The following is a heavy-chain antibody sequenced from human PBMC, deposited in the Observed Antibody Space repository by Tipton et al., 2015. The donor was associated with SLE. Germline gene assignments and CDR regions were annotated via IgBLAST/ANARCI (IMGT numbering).Heavy chain of an antibody. V-gene: IGHV3-73*01. Sequence: GSLRLSCAASGFTFSGSAMHWVRQASGKGLEWVGRIRSKANSYATTYAASVEGRFTISRGDSKNTAYLQMNSLKTEDTAVYYCTAYCSTTSCYHYYLDVWGKGTTVTVSS. CDR2: IRSKANSYAT. D-gene: IGHD2-2*01. CDR1: GFTFSGSA. CDR3: TAYCSTTSCYHYYLDV. J-gene: IGHJ6*03.